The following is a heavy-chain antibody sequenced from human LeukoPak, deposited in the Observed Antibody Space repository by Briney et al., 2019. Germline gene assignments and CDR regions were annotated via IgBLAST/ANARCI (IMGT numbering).Heavy chain of an antibody. J-gene: IGHJ3*02. CDR2: LSGYNGNT. CDR1: RYTFTSYG. V-gene: IGHV1-18*01. CDR3: AGHTPTLWFGELSGAFDI. D-gene: IGHD3-10*01. Sequence: ASVKVSCKASRYTFTSYGISEVRPAPGQGVEGMGWLSGYNGNTNYAQELNGRVNMNTDTSTITAYMELRSLRSDDQTVYYCAGHTPTLWFGELSGAFDIWGQGTMVTVSS.